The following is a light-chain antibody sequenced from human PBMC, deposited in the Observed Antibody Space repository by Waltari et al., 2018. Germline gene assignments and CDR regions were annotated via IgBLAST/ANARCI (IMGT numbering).Light chain of an antibody. CDR3: QHYSNYPRT. CDR2: EAS. J-gene: IGKJ1*01. V-gene: IGKV1-5*03. CDR1: QGISYW. Sequence: DIQMTQSPSTLSASVGDRVTITCRARQGISYWLAWYQQKPGKAPKFLIYEASSLESGVPSRFSGSGYGTEFTLTIDSLQPDDFATYYCQHYSNYPRTFGQGTKVE.